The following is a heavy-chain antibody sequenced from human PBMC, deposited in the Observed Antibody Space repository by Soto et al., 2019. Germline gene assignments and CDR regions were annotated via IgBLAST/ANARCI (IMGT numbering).Heavy chain of an antibody. CDR3: ARVSDYYDSSGPFDP. CDR2: IYHSGST. V-gene: IGHV4-30-2*01. CDR1: GGSISSGGYS. J-gene: IGHJ5*02. Sequence: PSETLSLTCAVSGGSISSGGYSWSWIRQPPGKGLEWIGYIYHSGSTYYNPSLKSRVTISVDRSKNQFSLKLSSVTAADTAVYYCARVSDYYDSSGPFDPWGQGTLVTVSS. D-gene: IGHD3-22*01.